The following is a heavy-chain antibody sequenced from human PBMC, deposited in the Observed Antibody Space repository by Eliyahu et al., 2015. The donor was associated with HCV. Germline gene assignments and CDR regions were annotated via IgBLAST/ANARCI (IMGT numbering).Heavy chain of an antibody. CDR1: GYTFTNYA. CDR2: INAGNGNT. Sequence: QVQLVQSGAEVKKPGASVKVSCKASGYTFTNYAMHWVRQAPGQRLQWMGWINAGNGNTKYSQRFQGRVTFTRDTSATTVYMEVSSLRSEDTAVYYCATEEDPYSSSHDYWGQGTLVTVSS. D-gene: IGHD6-13*01. J-gene: IGHJ4*02. V-gene: IGHV1-3*01. CDR3: ATEEDPYSSSHDY.